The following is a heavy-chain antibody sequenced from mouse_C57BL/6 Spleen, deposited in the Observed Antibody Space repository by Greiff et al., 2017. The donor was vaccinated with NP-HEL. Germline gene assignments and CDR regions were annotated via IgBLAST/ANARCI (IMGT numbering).Heavy chain of an antibody. CDR2: ISYDGSN. CDR3: ARDLITHFDY. D-gene: IGHD1-1*01. V-gene: IGHV3-6*01. J-gene: IGHJ2*01. CDR1: GYSITSGYY. Sequence: EVKLQESGPGLVKPSQSLSLTCSVTGYSITSGYYWNWIRQFPGNKLEWMGYISYDGSNNYNPSLKNRISITRDTSKNQFFLKLNSVITEDTATYYCARDLITHFDYWGQGTTLTVSS.